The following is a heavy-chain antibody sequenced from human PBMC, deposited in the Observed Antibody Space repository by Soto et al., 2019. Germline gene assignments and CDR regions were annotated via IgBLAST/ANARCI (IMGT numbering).Heavy chain of an antibody. CDR3: ARVFNTSPWLRTLPHTFDL. D-gene: IGHD3-22*01. V-gene: IGHV3-48*01. CDR2: ITSRSDAI. CDR1: GFTFSSYN. J-gene: IGHJ3*01. Sequence: KLVESGGGLVQPGGSLRLSCAAPGFTFSSYNMNWVRQAPGKGLEWLSYITSRSDAIYYADSVKGRFTISRDNAESSLFLQMNDLRAEDTAVYYCARVFNTSPWLRTLPHTFDLWGQGTMVTVSS.